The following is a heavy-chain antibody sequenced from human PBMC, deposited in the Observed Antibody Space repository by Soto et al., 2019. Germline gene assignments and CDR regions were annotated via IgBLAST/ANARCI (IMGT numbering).Heavy chain of an antibody. J-gene: IGHJ5*01. D-gene: IGHD1-1*01. Sequence: SQTLSLTCAISGDSVSSNSAAWNWIRQSPSRGLEWLGRTYYRSKWYNDYAVSVKSRITINPDTSKNQLSLQLNSVTPEDTAVYYCARALVQLERRSGCSDSWGQGTLVTVSS. CDR1: GDSVSSNSAA. V-gene: IGHV6-1*01. CDR3: ARALVQLERRSGCSDS. CDR2: TYYRSKWYN.